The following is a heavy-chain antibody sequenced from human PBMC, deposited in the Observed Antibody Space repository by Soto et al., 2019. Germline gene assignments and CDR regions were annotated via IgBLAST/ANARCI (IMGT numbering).Heavy chain of an antibody. V-gene: IGHV4-34*01. J-gene: IGHJ4*02. CDR3: ASLDSTGWYLED. CDR1: GRSFSNPYYY. D-gene: IGHD6-19*01. Sequence: QVQLQQWGAGLLKPSETLSLTCAVYGRSFSNPYYYWSWIRQPPGKGLEWIGEVNHSGSTNYTTTLKSRVTISLHTSNNHFSLRLTSVTAADTAVYYWASLDSTGWYLEDWGQGTLVTVSS. CDR2: VNHSGST.